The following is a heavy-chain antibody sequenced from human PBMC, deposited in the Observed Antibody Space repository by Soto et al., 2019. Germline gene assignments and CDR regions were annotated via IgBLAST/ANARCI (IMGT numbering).Heavy chain of an antibody. Sequence: QVQLQESGPGLVKPSETLSLTCTVSGGSISSYYWSWIRQPPGKGLEWIGYIYYSGSTNYNPSLTRRVSISVATSKNQFSLKLSSVTAADTAVYYCARTLYSYGPRFDYWGQGTLVTVSS. CDR3: ARTLYSYGPRFDY. CDR2: IYYSGST. D-gene: IGHD5-18*01. J-gene: IGHJ4*02. V-gene: IGHV4-59*01. CDR1: GGSISSYY.